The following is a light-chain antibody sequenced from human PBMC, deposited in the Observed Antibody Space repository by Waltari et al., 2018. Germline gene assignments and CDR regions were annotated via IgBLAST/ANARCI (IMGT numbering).Light chain of an antibody. CDR2: DTS. CDR3: LLFYNHPRV. J-gene: IGLJ2*01. V-gene: IGLV7-46*01. Sequence: QAVVTREPSLTVSPAWTVLLSCGSSTGAATSGHYPYWFQHKPGQAPRTLIYDTSDKHSWTPARFSGFLLGGKAALTLSGAQPEDEADYYCLLFYNHPRVFGGGTKLTVL. CDR1: TGAATSGHY.